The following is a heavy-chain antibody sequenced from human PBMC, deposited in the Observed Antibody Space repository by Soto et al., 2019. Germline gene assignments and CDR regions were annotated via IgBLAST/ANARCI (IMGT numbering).Heavy chain of an antibody. Sequence: EVQLLESGGGLVQPGGSLRISCAASGFTFSSYAMSWVRQAPGKGLECFSTISGSGGSAYYADSVKGRFTITRDNSKNTLHLQMNSLRAEDTAVYYCAKASDYDDILTGLHWGQGTLVTVSA. D-gene: IGHD3-9*01. CDR2: ISGSGGSA. CDR3: AKASDYDDILTGLH. V-gene: IGHV3-23*01. J-gene: IGHJ4*02. CDR1: GFTFSSYA.